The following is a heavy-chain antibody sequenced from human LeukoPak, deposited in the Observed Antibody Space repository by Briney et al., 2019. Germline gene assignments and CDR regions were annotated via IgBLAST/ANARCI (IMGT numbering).Heavy chain of an antibody. CDR1: GVSISPYY. J-gene: IGHJ6*02. Sequence: SETLSLTCTVSGVSISPYYWSWIRQPPGKGLEWIAYIYYSGSTNYNPSLKSRVTISVDTSKNQFSLKLSSVTAADTAVYYCARKVYGMDVWGQGTTVTVSS. CDR2: IYYSGST. CDR3: ARKVYGMDV. V-gene: IGHV4-59*01.